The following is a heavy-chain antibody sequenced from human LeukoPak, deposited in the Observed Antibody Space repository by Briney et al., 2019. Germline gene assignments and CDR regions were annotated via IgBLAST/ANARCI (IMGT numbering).Heavy chain of an antibody. CDR2: IKQDGSER. V-gene: IGHV3-7*01. D-gene: IGHD3-10*01. CDR3: ARAGSHWHYVY. Sequence: GGSLRLSCAATGFTFSGFSMSWVRQSPTKGLEWVANIKQDGSERYYVDSVKGRFTISRDNAKNSLSLQMNNLRVEDTAVYYCARAGSHWHYVYWGQGTVVTVSS. CDR1: GFTFSGFS. J-gene: IGHJ4*02.